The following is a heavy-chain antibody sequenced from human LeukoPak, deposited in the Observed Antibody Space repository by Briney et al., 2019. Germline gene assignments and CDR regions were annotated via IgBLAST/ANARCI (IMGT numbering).Heavy chain of an antibody. V-gene: IGHV3-21*01. CDR2: TSSSSSYI. Sequence: GGSLRLSCAASGFTFSSYSMNWVRQAPGKGLEWVSSTSSSSSYIYSADSVKGRFTISRDNARNSLYLRMNSLRAEDTAVYYCARDLGQYYDTSDNWFDPWGQGTLVTVSS. CDR1: GFTFSSYS. D-gene: IGHD3-22*01. CDR3: ARDLGQYYDTSDNWFDP. J-gene: IGHJ5*02.